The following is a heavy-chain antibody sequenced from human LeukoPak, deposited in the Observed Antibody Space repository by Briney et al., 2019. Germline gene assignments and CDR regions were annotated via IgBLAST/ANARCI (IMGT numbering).Heavy chain of an antibody. V-gene: IGHV1-2*06. J-gene: IGHJ3*02. CDR3: ARGGGNPSFDAFDI. D-gene: IGHD3-16*01. Sequence: ASVKVSCKASGYTFTGYHMHWVRQAPGQGLEWMGRINPNSGDTNYAQKFQGRVTMTRDTSTSTVYMELSSLRSEDTAVYYCARGGGNPSFDAFDIWGQGTMVTVSS. CDR1: GYTFTGYH. CDR2: INPNSGDT.